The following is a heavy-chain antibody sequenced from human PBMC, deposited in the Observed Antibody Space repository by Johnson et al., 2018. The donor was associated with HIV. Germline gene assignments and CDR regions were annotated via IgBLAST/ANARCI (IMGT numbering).Heavy chain of an antibody. Sequence: QVQLVESGGGVVQPGRSLRLSCAASGFTFSSYAMHWVRQAPGKGLEWVSVIYSGGSTYYADSVKGRFTISRDNSKNTLYLQMNSLRAEDTAVYYCATELSLLRDAFDIWGQGTMVTVSS. CDR2: IYSGGST. J-gene: IGHJ3*02. CDR3: ATELSLLRDAFDI. V-gene: IGHV3-NL1*01. CDR1: GFTFSSYA. D-gene: IGHD3-16*02.